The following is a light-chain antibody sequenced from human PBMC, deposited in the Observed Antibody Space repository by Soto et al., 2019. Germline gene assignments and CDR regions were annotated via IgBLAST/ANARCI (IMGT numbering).Light chain of an antibody. V-gene: IGKV1-9*01. Sequence: DIQLTQSPSLRSAAVGDRVTITFRASHDISTYLAWYQQKPGKAPKLMIYEASTLQSGVPSRFSGSGSGTEFTLTISGLLPEDFATYHCQQLNTLPFTFGQGTRLEIK. CDR2: EAS. J-gene: IGKJ5*01. CDR1: HDISTY. CDR3: QQLNTLPFT.